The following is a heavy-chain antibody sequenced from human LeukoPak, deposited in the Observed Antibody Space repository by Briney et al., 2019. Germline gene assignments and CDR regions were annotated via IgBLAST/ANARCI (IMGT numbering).Heavy chain of an antibody. CDR3: VRDPLRFGELFGNWFDP. V-gene: IGHV1-18*01. Sequence: ASVKVSCKASGYTFTSYGISWVRQAPGQGLEWMGWISAYNGNTNYAQKLQGRVTMTTDTSTSTAYMELRSLRSDDTAVYYCVRDPLRFGELFGNWFDPWGQGTLVTVSS. CDR1: GYTFTSYG. CDR2: ISAYNGNT. D-gene: IGHD3-10*01. J-gene: IGHJ5*02.